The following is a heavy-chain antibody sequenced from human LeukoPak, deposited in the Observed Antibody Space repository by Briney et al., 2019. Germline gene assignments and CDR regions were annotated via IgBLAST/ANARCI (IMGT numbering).Heavy chain of an antibody. CDR1: GYTFTGYY. CDR2: INPNSGGT. CDR3: ASYCSSTSCYSNDAFDI. V-gene: IGHV1-2*02. D-gene: IGHD2-2*02. J-gene: IGHJ3*02. Sequence: ASVKVSCKASGYTFTGYYMHWVRQAPGQGLEWMGWINPNSGGTNYAQKFQGRVTITRDTSISTAYMELSRLRSDDTAVYYCASYCSSTSCYSNDAFDIWGQGTMVTVSS.